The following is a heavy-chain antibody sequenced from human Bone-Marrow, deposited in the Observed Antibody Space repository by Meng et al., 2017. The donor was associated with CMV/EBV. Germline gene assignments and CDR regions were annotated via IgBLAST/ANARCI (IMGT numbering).Heavy chain of an antibody. CDR2: ISSSSSYI. Sequence: GESLKISCAASGFTFSSYSMNWVRQAPGKGLEWVSSISSSSSYIYYADSVKGRFTISRDNAKNSLYLQMNSLRAEDTAVYYCASYPPNYVWGSYRYTWFDPWGQGNLVTVSS. D-gene: IGHD3-16*02. V-gene: IGHV3-21*01. CDR3: ASYPPNYVWGSYRYTWFDP. J-gene: IGHJ5*02. CDR1: GFTFSSYS.